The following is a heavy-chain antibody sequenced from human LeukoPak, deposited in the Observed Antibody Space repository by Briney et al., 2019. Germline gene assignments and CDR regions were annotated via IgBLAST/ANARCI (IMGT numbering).Heavy chain of an antibody. J-gene: IGHJ4*02. CDR2: ISNNGGYT. D-gene: IGHD2-15*01. Sequence: RTGGSLRLSCAASGFTFSSSVMSWVRQAPGKGLEWVSAISNNGGYTYYADSVQGRFTISRDNSKSTLCLQMNSLRAEDTAVYYCAKQLGYCSDGSCYFPYWGQGTLVTVSS. V-gene: IGHV3-23*01. CDR3: AKQLGYCSDGSCYFPY. CDR1: GFTFSSSV.